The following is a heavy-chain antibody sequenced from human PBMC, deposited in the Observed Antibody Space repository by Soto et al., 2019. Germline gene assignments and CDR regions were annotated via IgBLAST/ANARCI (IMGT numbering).Heavy chain of an antibody. CDR3: ARDGFRGSSNYYGMDV. J-gene: IGHJ6*02. CDR1: GYTFTSYG. V-gene: IGHV1-18*01. CDR2: ISAYNGNT. D-gene: IGHD6-6*01. Sequence: ASVKVSCKASGYTFTSYGISWVRQAPGQGLEWMGWISAYNGNTNYAQKLQGRVTMTTDTSTSTAYMELRSLRSDDTAVYYWARDGFRGSSNYYGMDVWGQGTTVTVSS.